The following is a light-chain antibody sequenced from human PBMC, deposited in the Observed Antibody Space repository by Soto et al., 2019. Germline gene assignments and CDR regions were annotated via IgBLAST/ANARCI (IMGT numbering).Light chain of an antibody. V-gene: IGLV4-69*01. CDR2: LYSDGSH. J-gene: IGLJ2*01. CDR3: QTWGTGDVV. CDR1: SGHSTYA. Sequence: QSVLTQSPSASASLGASVKLTCTLSSGHSTYAIAWHQQQPEKGPRYLMRLYSDGSHNKGDGMPDRFSGSSSGAERYLTISSLQSEDEADYYCQTWGTGDVVFGGGTKLTVL.